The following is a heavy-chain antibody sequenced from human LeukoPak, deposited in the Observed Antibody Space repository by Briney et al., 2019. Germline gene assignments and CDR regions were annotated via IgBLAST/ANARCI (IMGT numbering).Heavy chain of an antibody. CDR1: GGSISSYY. V-gene: IGHV4-59*01. CDR2: IYYSGST. CDR3: ARGVVTTVYYYYYMDV. Sequence: PSETLSLTCTVSGGSISSYYWSWLRQPPGKGLEWIWDIYYSGSTNYNPSLKSRVTISVDTSKNQFSLKLSSVTAADTAVYYCARGVVTTVYYYYYMDVWGKGTTVTVSS. J-gene: IGHJ6*03. D-gene: IGHD4-17*01.